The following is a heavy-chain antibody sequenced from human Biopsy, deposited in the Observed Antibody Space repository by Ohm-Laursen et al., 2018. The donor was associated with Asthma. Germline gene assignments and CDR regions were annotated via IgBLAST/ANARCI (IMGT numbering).Heavy chain of an antibody. D-gene: IGHD4-23*01. CDR1: GFTFSSYG. CDR2: ISYDGSNK. CDR3: ARGNHHLDYGGNSGAFDI. J-gene: IGHJ3*02. Sequence: SLRLSCTAHGFTFSSYGMHWVRQAPGKGLEWVAVISYDGSNKYYGDSVKGRFTISRDNSKNTLYLQMNSLRAEDTAVYYCARGNHHLDYGGNSGAFDIWGQGTMVTVSS. V-gene: IGHV3-30*03.